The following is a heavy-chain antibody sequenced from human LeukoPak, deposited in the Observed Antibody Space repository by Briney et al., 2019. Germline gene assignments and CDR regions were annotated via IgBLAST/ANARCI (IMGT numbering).Heavy chain of an antibody. J-gene: IGHJ4*02. D-gene: IGHD2-8*01. CDR3: ARRTKWCMLFSGSCYFDY. Sequence: GASVKVSCKASGYTFTGYYMHWVRQAPGQGLEWMGWINPNSGGTNYAQKFQGRVTMTRDTSIATAYMELSRLRSDDTAVYYWARRTKWCMLFSGSCYFDYWGQGTLVTVSS. CDR1: GYTFTGYY. CDR2: INPNSGGT. V-gene: IGHV1-2*02.